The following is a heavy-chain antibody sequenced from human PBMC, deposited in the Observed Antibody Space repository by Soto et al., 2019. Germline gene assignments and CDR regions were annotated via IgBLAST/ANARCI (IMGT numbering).Heavy chain of an antibody. CDR1: GGPISSSSYY. CDR2: IYYSGSS. Sequence: SEALSLTCTVSGGPISSSSYYWGWIRQPPGKGLEWIGSIYYSGSSYYNPSLKSRVTISVDTSKNQFSLKLSSVTAADSVVYYCARAEWLTSPAGYYYYGMDVWGQGITDT. V-gene: IGHV4-39*01. D-gene: IGHD6-19*01. CDR3: ARAEWLTSPAGYYYYGMDV. J-gene: IGHJ6*02.